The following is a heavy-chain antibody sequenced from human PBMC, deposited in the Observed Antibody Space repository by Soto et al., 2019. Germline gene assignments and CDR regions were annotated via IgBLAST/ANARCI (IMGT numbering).Heavy chain of an antibody. V-gene: IGHV3-23*01. J-gene: IGHJ4*02. D-gene: IGHD3-9*01. Sequence: XGSRRLSCAAAGFPLRSYAMGWVRQAPGKGLEWISVISGSGEITLYTDSVKGRSTISRDFSNNTLSLQMNSLRADDTAIYYCGKARYLLVDQPLYFESWGQGALVTVSS. CDR3: GKARYLLVDQPLYFES. CDR2: ISGSGEIT. CDR1: GFPLRSYA.